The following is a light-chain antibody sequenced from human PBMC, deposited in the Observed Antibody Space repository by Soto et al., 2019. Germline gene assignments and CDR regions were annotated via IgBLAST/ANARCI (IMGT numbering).Light chain of an antibody. Sequence: EIVLTQSPGTLSLSPGERATLSCRASQSVRANYLAWYQQKPGQAPRLLVYGTSSRATDIPDRFSGSGSGTGFTLTITRLEPEDFAVYYCHQYGSSPLTCGQGTRLEIK. V-gene: IGKV3-20*01. CDR1: QSVRANY. CDR3: HQYGSSPLT. CDR2: GTS. J-gene: IGKJ5*01.